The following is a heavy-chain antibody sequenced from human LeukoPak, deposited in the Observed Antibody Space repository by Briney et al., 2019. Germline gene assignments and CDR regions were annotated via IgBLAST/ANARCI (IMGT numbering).Heavy chain of an antibody. CDR3: ARDQGSGWSPDAFDI. CDR1: GFTFDDYA. J-gene: IGHJ3*02. D-gene: IGHD6-19*01. Sequence: GRSLRLSCAASGFTFDDYAMHWVRQAPGKGLEWVSGISWNSGGIGYADSVKGRFTISRDNAKNSLYQQMNSLRAEDTALYYCARDQGSGWSPDAFDIWGQGTMVTVSS. CDR2: ISWNSGGI. V-gene: IGHV3-9*01.